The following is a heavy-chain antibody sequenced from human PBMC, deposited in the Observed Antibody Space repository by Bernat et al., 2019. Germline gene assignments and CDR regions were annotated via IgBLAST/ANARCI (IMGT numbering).Heavy chain of an antibody. Sequence: EVQLVESEGGLVQPGGSLRLSCAASGFTFSSYAMHWVRQAPGKGLEYVSAISSNGGSTYYANSVKGRFTISRDNSKNTLYLQMGSLRAEDMAVYYCASPGVYCSGGSCYSRPLDYWGQGTLVTVSS. CDR3: ASPGVYCSGGSCYSRPLDY. CDR1: GFTFSSYA. D-gene: IGHD2-15*01. CDR2: ISSNGGST. J-gene: IGHJ4*02. V-gene: IGHV3-64*01.